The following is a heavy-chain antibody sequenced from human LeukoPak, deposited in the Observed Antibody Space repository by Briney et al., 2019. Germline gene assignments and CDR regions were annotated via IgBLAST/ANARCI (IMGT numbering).Heavy chain of an antibody. CDR2: ISYDGSNK. Sequence: GRSLRLSCAASGFTFSSYAMHWVRQAPGKGLEWVAVISYDGSNKYYADSVKGRFTISRNNSKNTLYLQMNSLRAEDTAVYYCARVSYCGGDCYFDAFDIWGQGTMVTVSS. V-gene: IGHV3-30-3*01. J-gene: IGHJ3*02. CDR3: ARVSYCGGDCYFDAFDI. D-gene: IGHD2-21*02. CDR1: GFTFSSYA.